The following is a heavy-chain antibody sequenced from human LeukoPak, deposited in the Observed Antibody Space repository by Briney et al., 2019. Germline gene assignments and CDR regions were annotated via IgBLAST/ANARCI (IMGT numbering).Heavy chain of an antibody. V-gene: IGHV3-23*01. Sequence: GGSLRLSCAASGFPFSSYAMTWVRQAPGKGLEWVSSINGNGGSTFYADSVKGRITISRDNSKTTLYLQMNSLRAEDTAVYYCAKGSRAAGYYFDYWGQGTLVTVSS. D-gene: IGHD6-25*01. J-gene: IGHJ4*02. CDR1: GFPFSSYA. CDR2: INGNGGST. CDR3: AKGSRAAGYYFDY.